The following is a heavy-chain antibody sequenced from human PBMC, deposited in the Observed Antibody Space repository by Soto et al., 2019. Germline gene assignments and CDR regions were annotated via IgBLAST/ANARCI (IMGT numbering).Heavy chain of an antibody. CDR1: GGSISSSSYY. D-gene: IGHD4-17*01. V-gene: IGHV4-39*01. CDR2: IYYSGST. J-gene: IGHJ6*03. Sequence: SETLSLTCTVSGGSISSSSYYWGWIRQPPGKGLEWIGSIYYSGSTYYNPSLKSRVTISVDTSKNQFSLKLSSVTAADTAVYYCARQVIRWAYYYYYMDVWGKGTTVTVSS. CDR3: ARQVIRWAYYYYYMDV.